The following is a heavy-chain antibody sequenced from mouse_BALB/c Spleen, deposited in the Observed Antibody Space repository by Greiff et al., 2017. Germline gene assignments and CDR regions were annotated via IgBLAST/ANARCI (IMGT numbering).Heavy chain of an antibody. D-gene: IGHD1-1*01. CDR2: SRNKANDYTT. V-gene: IGHV7-1*02. CDR1: GFTFSDFY. Sequence: EVNVVESGGGLVQPGGSLRLSCATSGFTFSDFYMEWVRQPPGKRLEWIAASRNKANDYTTEYSASVKGRFIVSRDTSQSILYLQMNALRAEDTAIYYCARDYYYCSSSAWFADWGQGTLVTVSA. CDR3: ARDYYYCSSSAWFAD. J-gene: IGHJ3*01.